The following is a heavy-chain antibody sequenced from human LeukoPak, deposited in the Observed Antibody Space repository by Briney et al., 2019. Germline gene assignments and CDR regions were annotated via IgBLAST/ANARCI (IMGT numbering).Heavy chain of an antibody. Sequence: TLSLTCTVSAGSISSYYWSWVRQPPGRGLEWIGHIYYSGSTNYNPSLKSRVTISVDTSKNQFALKLRSVTAADTAVYYCARRGSGSYSPFDYWGPGTLVSVS. CDR3: ARRGSGSYSPFDY. CDR2: IYYSGST. J-gene: IGHJ4*02. V-gene: IGHV4-59*08. D-gene: IGHD3-10*01. CDR1: AGSISSYY.